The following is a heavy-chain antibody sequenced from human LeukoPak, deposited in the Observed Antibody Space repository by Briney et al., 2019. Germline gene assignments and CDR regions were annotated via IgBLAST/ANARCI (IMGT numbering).Heavy chain of an antibody. CDR1: GFTFSSYD. V-gene: IGHV3-13*05. CDR3: ARALSSGWYVFDY. Sequence: PGGSLRLSCAASGFTFSSYDMHWVRQPTGKGLEWVSATGAAGDPYYPGSVKGRFTISRENAKNSLYLQMNSLRAGDTAVYYCARALSSGWYVFDYWGQGTLVTVSS. CDR2: TGAAGDP. D-gene: IGHD6-19*01. J-gene: IGHJ4*02.